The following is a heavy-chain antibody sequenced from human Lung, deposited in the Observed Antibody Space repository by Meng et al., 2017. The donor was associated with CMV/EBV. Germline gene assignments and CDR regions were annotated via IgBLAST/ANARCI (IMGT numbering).Heavy chain of an antibody. J-gene: IGHJ4*03. CDR3: TSAPGDY. CDR1: GYTFIDYY. D-gene: IGHD1-14*01. V-gene: IGHV1-2*02. Sequence: QVRLVQSGAEVKKRGASVKVSFNASGYTFIDYYMHWVRQAPGQGLEWVGWINPKSGGTHYAQSFQGRVTITRDTSINTVYVEISSLKSDDTAVYYCTSAPGDYWGQGTLVTVSS. CDR2: INPKSGGT.